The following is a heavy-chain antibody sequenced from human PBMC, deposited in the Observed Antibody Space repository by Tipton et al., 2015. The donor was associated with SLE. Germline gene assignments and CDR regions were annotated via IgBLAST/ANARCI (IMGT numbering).Heavy chain of an antibody. V-gene: IGHV4-38-2*02. D-gene: IGHD1-26*01. CDR2: VHYSGNT. Sequence: LRLSCTVSGYSISGGYYWAWIRQPPGKGLEWMATVHYSGNTYYKPSLKRRNTMSVDTSKNQFSLKLTSVTAADTAVYYCARGGAYDYWGQGTLVTVSS. CDR3: ARGGAYDY. J-gene: IGHJ4*02. CDR1: GYSISGGYY.